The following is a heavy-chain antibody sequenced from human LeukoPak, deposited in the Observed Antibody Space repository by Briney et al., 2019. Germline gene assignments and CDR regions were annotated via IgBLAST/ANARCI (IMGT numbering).Heavy chain of an antibody. J-gene: IGHJ3*01. Sequence: ASVKVSCKASGYTFTGYYFHWVRQAPGHGLEWMGWINPNSGGTNYAQNFQGRVTMTRDTSISTAYMELSRLRSDDTAVYYCAGYSGSYLVLGTFDVWGQGIMVTVSS. CDR1: GYTFTGYY. V-gene: IGHV1-2*02. D-gene: IGHD1-26*01. CDR3: AGYSGSYLVLGTFDV. CDR2: INPNSGGT.